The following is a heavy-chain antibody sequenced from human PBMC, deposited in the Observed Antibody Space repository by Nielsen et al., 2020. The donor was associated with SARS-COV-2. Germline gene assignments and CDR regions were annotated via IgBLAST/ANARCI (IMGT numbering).Heavy chain of an antibody. CDR2: IYYSGST. D-gene: IGHD1-26*01. Sequence: SETLSLTCTVSGGSISSGGYYWSWIRQHPGKGLEWIGYIYYSGSTYYNPSLKSRVTISVDTSKNQFSLKLSSVAAADTAVYYCARGAGKWADYWGQGTLVTVSS. CDR3: ARGAGKWADY. V-gene: IGHV4-30-4*08. CDR1: GGSISSGGYY. J-gene: IGHJ4*02.